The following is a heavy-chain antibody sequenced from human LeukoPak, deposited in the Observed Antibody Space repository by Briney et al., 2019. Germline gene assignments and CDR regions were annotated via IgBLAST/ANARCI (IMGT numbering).Heavy chain of an antibody. Sequence: SETLSLTCTVSGGSISSYYWSWIRQPPGKGLEWIGYIYYSGSTNYNPSLKSRVTISVDTSKNQFSLKLRSVTAADTAVYYCASFLFWSGYPYWGQGTLVTVSS. J-gene: IGHJ4*02. CDR1: GGSISSYY. V-gene: IGHV4-59*01. CDR3: ASFLFWSGYPY. D-gene: IGHD3-3*01. CDR2: IYYSGST.